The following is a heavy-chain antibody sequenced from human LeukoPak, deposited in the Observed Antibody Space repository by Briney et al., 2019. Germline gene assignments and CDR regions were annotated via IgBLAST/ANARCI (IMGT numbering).Heavy chain of an antibody. CDR1: GYTFTGYY. V-gene: IGHV1-2*02. J-gene: IGHJ6*02. CDR3: ARAGSMVRGVRYGMDV. Sequence: GASVKVSCKASGYTFTGYYMHWVRQAPGQGLEWMGWINPNSGGTNYAQKFQGRVTMTRDTSISTAYMELSRLRSDDTAVYYCARAGSMVRGVRYGMDVWGQGTTVTVSS. D-gene: IGHD3-10*01. CDR2: INPNSGGT.